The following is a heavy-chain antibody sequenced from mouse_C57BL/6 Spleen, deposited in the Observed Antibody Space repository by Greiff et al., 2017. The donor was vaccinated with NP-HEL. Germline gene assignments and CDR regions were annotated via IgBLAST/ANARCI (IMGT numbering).Heavy chain of an antibody. V-gene: IGHV1-69*01. CDR1: GYTFTSYW. J-gene: IGHJ1*03. CDR3: ARIRAYFDV. CDR2: IDPSDSYT. Sequence: VQLQQSGAELVMPGASVKLSCKASGYTFTSYWMHWVKQRPGQGLEWIGEIDPSDSYTNYNQKFKGKSTLTVDKSSSTAYMQLSSLTSEDSAVYYCARIRAYFDVWGTGTTVTVSS.